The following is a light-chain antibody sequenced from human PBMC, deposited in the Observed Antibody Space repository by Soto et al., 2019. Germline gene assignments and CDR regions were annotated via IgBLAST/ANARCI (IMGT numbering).Light chain of an antibody. CDR1: QGISRY. Sequence: IQLTQSPIYLSPSLGESVTSTCRASQGISRYLSWYQQKPGRAPKLLISAASTLQSGVPARFSGSGSGTDFTLSISSLQPEDFATYYCQQLNTITVSFGGGTKVEIK. CDR3: QQLNTITVS. CDR2: AAS. V-gene: IGKV1-9*01. J-gene: IGKJ4*01.